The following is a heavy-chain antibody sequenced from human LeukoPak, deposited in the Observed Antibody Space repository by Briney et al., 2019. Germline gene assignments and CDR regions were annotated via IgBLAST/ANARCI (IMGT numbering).Heavy chain of an antibody. Sequence: PSETLSLTCTVSGGSISSYYWSWIRQPPGKGLEWIGYIYYSGTTNYNPSLTSRLTISVDTSKNQFSLKLSPVTAADTAVYYCARAGPRGYSGYDLWGQGTMVTVSS. J-gene: IGHJ3*01. CDR3: ARAGPRGYSGYDL. CDR2: IYYSGTT. CDR1: GGSISSYY. D-gene: IGHD5-12*01. V-gene: IGHV4-59*01.